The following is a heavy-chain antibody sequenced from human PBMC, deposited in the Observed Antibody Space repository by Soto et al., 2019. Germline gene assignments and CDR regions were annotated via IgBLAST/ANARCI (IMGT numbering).Heavy chain of an antibody. D-gene: IGHD1-1*01. V-gene: IGHV5-10-1*01. J-gene: IGHJ6*02. CDR3: ARHDGGGTTSSYYGMDV. CDR2: IDPSDSFA. CDR1: GYSFTNYW. Sequence: HGESLKISCRGSGYSFTNYWITWVRQMPGKGLEWMGRIDPSDSFATYSPSFQGHVTISADTSTTTAYLQWSSLKASDTAIYFCARHDGGGTTSSYYGMDVWGQGTSVTVS.